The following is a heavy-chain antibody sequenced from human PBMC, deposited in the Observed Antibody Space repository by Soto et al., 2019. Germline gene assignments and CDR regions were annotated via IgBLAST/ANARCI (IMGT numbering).Heavy chain of an antibody. D-gene: IGHD3-22*01. Sequence: QITLKESGPTLVKPTQNLTLTCTLSGFSLNTNGVGVGWVHQPPGKALEWLALIYWDEDKRYSTSLKRRLTITRDTSKNQVVLTMTNMDPVDTATYYCAHKPKDYDSSGFGYWGQGTLVTVSS. J-gene: IGHJ4*02. V-gene: IGHV2-5*02. CDR3: AHKPKDYDSSGFGY. CDR2: IYWDEDK. CDR1: GFSLNTNGVG.